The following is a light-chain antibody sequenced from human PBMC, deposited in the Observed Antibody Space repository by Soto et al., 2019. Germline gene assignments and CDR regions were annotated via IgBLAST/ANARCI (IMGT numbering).Light chain of an antibody. Sequence: QSVLTQPPSASGTPGQRVTISCSGSSSNIGSNYVYWYQQLPGTAPKLLIYIYNNDQRPSGVPARFSGSKSGTSASLAISGLRSEDEADYYCAAWEDSLTSYVFGTGTKLTVL. CDR2: NND. CDR3: AAWEDSLTSYV. CDR1: SSNIGSNY. V-gene: IGLV1-47*01. J-gene: IGLJ1*01.